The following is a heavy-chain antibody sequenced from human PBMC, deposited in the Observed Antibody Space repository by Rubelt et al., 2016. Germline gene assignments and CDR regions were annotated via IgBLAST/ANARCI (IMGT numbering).Heavy chain of an antibody. Sequence: INWVRQATGQGLEWMGWMNPNSGNTNYAQKLQGRVTMTTDTSTSTAYMELRSLRSDDTAVYYCARGAYCSGGSCPIDYWGQGTLVTVSS. CDR2: MNPNSGNT. CDR3: ARGAYCSGGSCPIDY. V-gene: IGHV1-18*01. D-gene: IGHD2-15*01. J-gene: IGHJ4*02.